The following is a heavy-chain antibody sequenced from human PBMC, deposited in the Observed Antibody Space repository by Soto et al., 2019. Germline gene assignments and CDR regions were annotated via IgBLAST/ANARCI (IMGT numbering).Heavy chain of an antibody. J-gene: IGHJ6*02. CDR2: IYYSGST. CDR1: GGSFSGYY. V-gene: IGHV4-31*11. Sequence: SETLSLTCAVYGGSFSGYYWSWIRQHPGKGLEWIGYIYYSGSTYYNPSLKSRVTISVDTSKNQFSLKLSSVTAADTAVYYCARALPYYYYGMDVWGQGTTVTVSS. CDR3: ARALPYYYYGMDV.